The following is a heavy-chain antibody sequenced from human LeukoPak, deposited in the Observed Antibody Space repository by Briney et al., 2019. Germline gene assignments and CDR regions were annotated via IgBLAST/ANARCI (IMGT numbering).Heavy chain of an antibody. CDR3: ARYSYGFRAFDI. J-gene: IGHJ3*02. Sequence: ASVTVSCKASGYTFTNYYMHWVRQAPGQGLEWMGIINPSGGSTSYAQKFQGRVTMTRDMSTSTVYMDLSSLRSEDTAVYYCARYSYGFRAFDIWGQGTMVTVSS. CDR2: INPSGGST. V-gene: IGHV1-46*01. D-gene: IGHD5-18*01. CDR1: GYTFTNYY.